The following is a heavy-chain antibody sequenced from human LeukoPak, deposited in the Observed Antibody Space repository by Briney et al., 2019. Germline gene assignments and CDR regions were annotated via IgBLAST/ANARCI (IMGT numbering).Heavy chain of an antibody. J-gene: IGHJ5*02. V-gene: IGHV4-4*07. CDR1: GGSISSYY. CDR3: ARGGSYCSGGSCYLEGWFDP. Sequence: PSETLSLTCTVSGGSISSYYWSWIRQPAGKGLEWIGRIYTSGSTNYNPSLKSRVTMSVDTSKNQFSLKLSSVTAADTAVYYCARGGSYCSGGSCYLEGWFDPWGQGTLVTVSS. CDR2: IYTSGST. D-gene: IGHD2-15*01.